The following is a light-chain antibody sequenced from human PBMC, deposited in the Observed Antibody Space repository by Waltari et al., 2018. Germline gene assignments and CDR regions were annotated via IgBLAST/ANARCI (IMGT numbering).Light chain of an antibody. CDR3: QQYDGDVVT. Sequence: ELVLTKSPGTLSSSPGERATLSCRASQSVTSISLTWYQQKVGQAPGLLIYGTSSRATGITDRVSGGGSGTDFTLTINRLEPQDLAVYYCQQYDGDVVTVGGRTKVEI. CDR2: GTS. CDR1: QSVTSIS. V-gene: IGKV3-20*01. J-gene: IGKJ4*01.